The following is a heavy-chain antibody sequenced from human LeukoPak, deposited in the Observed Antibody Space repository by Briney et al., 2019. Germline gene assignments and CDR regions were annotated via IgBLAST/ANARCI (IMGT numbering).Heavy chain of an antibody. J-gene: IGHJ6*02. CDR2: IYPSDSDT. D-gene: IGHD5-18*01. CDR1: GYSFTSYW. V-gene: IGHV5-51*01. Sequence: GESLKISCKGSGYSFTSYWIGWVRQMPGKGLEWMGIIYPSDSDTRYSPSFQGQVTISADKSISTAYLQWSSLKASDTAMYYCARHGRDTAMVPGVWGQGTTVTVSS. CDR3: ARHGRDTAMVPGV.